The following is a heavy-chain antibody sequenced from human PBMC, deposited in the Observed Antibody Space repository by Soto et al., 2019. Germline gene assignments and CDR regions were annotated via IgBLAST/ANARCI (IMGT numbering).Heavy chain of an antibody. Sequence: QVQMVESGGGVVQPGRSLRLSCAASGFTFSSYGFHWVRQAPGKGLEWVAVIWYDGSERYYADSVKGRFTISRDDSKNTLYLQINRLRAEDTAVYYCARDLGHYSRCASFFDYWVQGTLVTVSS. V-gene: IGHV3-33*01. CDR3: ARDLGHYSRCASFFDY. J-gene: IGHJ4*02. D-gene: IGHD3-22*01. CDR2: IWYDGSER. CDR1: GFTFSSYG.